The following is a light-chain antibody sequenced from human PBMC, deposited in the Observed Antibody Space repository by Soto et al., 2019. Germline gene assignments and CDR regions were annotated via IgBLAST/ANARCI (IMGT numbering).Light chain of an antibody. CDR1: QSVSSNY. Sequence: EIVLTQSPGTLSLSPGDRATLSCRASQSVSSNYLAWYQQKPGQAPRLLIYGASRGAAGIPDRFSGSGSVTDFTLSICRLEPEDFAVYFCQQYGRSPMFTFGQGTKVDIK. J-gene: IGKJ2*01. V-gene: IGKV3-20*01. CDR2: GAS. CDR3: QQYGRSPMFT.